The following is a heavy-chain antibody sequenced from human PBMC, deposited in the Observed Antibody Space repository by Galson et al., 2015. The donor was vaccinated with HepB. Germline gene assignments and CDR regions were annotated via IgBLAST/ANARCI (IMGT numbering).Heavy chain of an antibody. V-gene: IGHV1-3*01. J-gene: IGHJ4*02. Sequence: SVKVSCKPSGYTFPSYAMHWVRQAPGQRLEWMGWINAGNGNTKYSQKFQGRVTITADESTSTAYMELSSLRSEDTAVYYCASFEQSRPQPQSYSNLLTLTDWGQGTLVTVSS. CDR3: ASFEQSRPQPQSYSNLLTLTD. CDR2: INAGNGNT. CDR1: GYTFPSYA. D-gene: IGHD4-11*01.